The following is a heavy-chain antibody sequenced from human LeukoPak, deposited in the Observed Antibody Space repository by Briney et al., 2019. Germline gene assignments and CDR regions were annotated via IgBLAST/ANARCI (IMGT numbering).Heavy chain of an antibody. Sequence: KPSETLSLTCTVSGGSISSYYWSWIRQPAGKGLEWIGRIYTSGSTNYNPSLKSRVTMSVDTSKNQFSLKLSSVTAADTAVYYCARVGRSLSGSHYYFDYWGQGTLVTVSS. CDR2: IYTSGST. CDR1: GGSISSYY. J-gene: IGHJ4*02. D-gene: IGHD1-26*01. V-gene: IGHV4-4*07. CDR3: ARVGRSLSGSHYYFDY.